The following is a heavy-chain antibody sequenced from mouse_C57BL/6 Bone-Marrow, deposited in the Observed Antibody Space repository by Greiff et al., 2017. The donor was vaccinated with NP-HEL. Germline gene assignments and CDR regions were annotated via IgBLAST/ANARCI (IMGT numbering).Heavy chain of an antibody. CDR1: GYTFTSYW. Sequence: QVQLKQPGAELVMPGASVKLSCKASGYTFTSYWMHWVKQRPGQGLEWIGEIDPSDSYTNYNQKFKGKSTLTVDKSSSTAYMQLSSLTSEDSAVYYCARGNSPYFDYWGQGTTLTVSS. J-gene: IGHJ2*01. CDR2: IDPSDSYT. CDR3: ARGNSPYFDY. V-gene: IGHV1-69*01. D-gene: IGHD2-12*01.